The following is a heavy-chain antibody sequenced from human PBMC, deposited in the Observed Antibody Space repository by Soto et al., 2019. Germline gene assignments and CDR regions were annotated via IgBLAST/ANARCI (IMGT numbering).Heavy chain of an antibody. V-gene: IGHV3-30*18. J-gene: IGHJ4*02. CDR1: GFTFSNYG. D-gene: IGHD3-16*01. CDR3: AKGPAGGDTHRSADY. CDR2: IRNDGSNE. Sequence: GGSLRLSCAASGFTFSNYGMLWVRQAPGKGLEWVAVIRNDGSNEYYADSVKGRFTISRDNPKHTLYLQMNSLRAEDTAVYYCAKGPAGGDTHRSADYCGQGALVTVSS.